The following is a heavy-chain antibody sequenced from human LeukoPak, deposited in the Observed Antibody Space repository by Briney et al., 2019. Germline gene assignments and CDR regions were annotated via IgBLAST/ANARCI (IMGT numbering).Heavy chain of an antibody. CDR3: ARVGWERPERKKHYFDY. Sequence: SETLSLTCAVYGGSFSGYYWSWIRQPPGKGLEWIGYIYYSGSTNYNPSLKSRVTISVDTSKNQFSLKLSSVTAADTAVYYCARVGWERPERKKHYFDYWGQGTLVTVSS. D-gene: IGHD1-26*01. CDR1: GGSFSGYY. V-gene: IGHV4-59*01. CDR2: IYYSGST. J-gene: IGHJ4*02.